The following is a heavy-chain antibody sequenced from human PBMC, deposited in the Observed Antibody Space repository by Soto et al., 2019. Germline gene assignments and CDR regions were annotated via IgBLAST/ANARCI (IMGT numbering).Heavy chain of an antibody. D-gene: IGHD5-18*01. V-gene: IGHV3-23*01. Sequence: PGGSLRLSCAASGFTFSSYAMSWVRQAPGKGLEWVSAISGSGGSTYYAASVKGRFTISRDNSKNTLYLQMNSLRAEDTAVYSCAKEDVDTSMVDDWGHGTLVTVSP. CDR3: AKEDVDTSMVDD. J-gene: IGHJ4*01. CDR2: ISGSGGST. CDR1: GFTFSSYA.